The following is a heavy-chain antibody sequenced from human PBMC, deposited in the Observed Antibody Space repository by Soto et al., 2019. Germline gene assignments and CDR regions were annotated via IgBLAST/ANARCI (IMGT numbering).Heavy chain of an antibody. V-gene: IGHV1-2*02. CDR2: INPNSGGT. CDR3: ARDFSSGWPSGWFDP. Sequence: ASVKVSCKASGYTFTGYYMHWVRQAPGQGLEWMGWINPNSGGTNYAQKFQGRVTMTRDTSISTACMELSRLRPDDTAVYYCARDFSSGWPSGWFDPWGQGTLVTVSS. J-gene: IGHJ5*02. CDR1: GYTFTGYY. D-gene: IGHD6-19*01.